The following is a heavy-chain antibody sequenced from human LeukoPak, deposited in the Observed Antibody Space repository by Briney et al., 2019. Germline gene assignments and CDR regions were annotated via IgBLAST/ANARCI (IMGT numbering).Heavy chain of an antibody. CDR2: TKQDGSEK. CDR1: GFIFNNYW. V-gene: IGHV3-7*04. D-gene: IGHD3-10*01. CDR3: ARAGRWDTSIDY. J-gene: IGHJ4*02. Sequence: PGGSLRLSCAASGFIFNNYWMTWARQAPGKGLEWVAHTKQDGSEKNYVDSVKGRFTISRDNAKNSLYLQMNSLRAEDSAVYYCARAGRWDTSIDYWGQGTLVTVSS.